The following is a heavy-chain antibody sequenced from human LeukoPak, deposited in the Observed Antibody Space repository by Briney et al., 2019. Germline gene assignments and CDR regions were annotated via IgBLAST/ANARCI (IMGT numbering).Heavy chain of an antibody. V-gene: IGHV3-21*01. CDR1: GFTFSIYG. J-gene: IGHJ4*02. CDR3: ARDSFPDYYGSGSYDY. D-gene: IGHD3-10*01. Sequence: GGTLRLSCAASGFTFSIYGMGWVRQAPGKGLEWVSSISDNGGNTYYADSAKGRFTISRDNAENSLYLQMNSLRAEDTAVYYCARDSFPDYYGSGSYDYWGQGTLVTVSS. CDR2: ISDNGGNT.